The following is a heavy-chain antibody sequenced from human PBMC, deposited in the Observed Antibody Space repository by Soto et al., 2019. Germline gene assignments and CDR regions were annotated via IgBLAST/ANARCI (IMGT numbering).Heavy chain of an antibody. D-gene: IGHD5-18*01. J-gene: IGHJ4*02. CDR1: GFTFSSYG. Sequence: PGGSLRLSCAASGFTFSSYGMHWVRQAPGKGLEWVAVISYDGSNKYCADSAKGRFTISRDNSKNTLYLQMNSLRAEDTAVYYCAKDGWEMATAYYFDYWGQGTLVTVSS. V-gene: IGHV3-30*18. CDR3: AKDGWEMATAYYFDY. CDR2: ISYDGSNK.